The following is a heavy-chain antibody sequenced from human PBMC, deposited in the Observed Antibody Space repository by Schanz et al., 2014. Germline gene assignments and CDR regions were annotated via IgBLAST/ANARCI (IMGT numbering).Heavy chain of an antibody. CDR3: AKGRMTATNFFDS. Sequence: EMQVVESGGGSVQPGGSLRVSCAASGFTFSNYWMSWVRQAPGKGLEWVANIKQDGSEKFYVDSVKGRFTISRDNAKNALYLQTNSLRAEDTAVYYCAKGRMTATNFFDSWGQGTLVTVSS. V-gene: IGHV3-7*01. CDR2: IKQDGSEK. J-gene: IGHJ4*02. D-gene: IGHD1-7*01. CDR1: GFTFSNYW.